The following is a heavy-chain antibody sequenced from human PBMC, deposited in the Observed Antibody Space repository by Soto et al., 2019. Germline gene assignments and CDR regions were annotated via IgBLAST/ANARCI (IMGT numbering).Heavy chain of an antibody. D-gene: IGHD3-10*01. CDR1: GFTFSSYS. J-gene: IGHJ4*02. V-gene: IGHV3-48*01. Sequence: PGGSLRLSCAASGFTFSSYSMNWVRQAPGKGLEWVSYISSSSSTINYAESVKGRFTISRDNAKNSLYLQMNSLRAEDTAVYYCARPDYGSGSYPDYWGQGTLVTVSS. CDR3: ARPDYGSGSYPDY. CDR2: ISSSSSTI.